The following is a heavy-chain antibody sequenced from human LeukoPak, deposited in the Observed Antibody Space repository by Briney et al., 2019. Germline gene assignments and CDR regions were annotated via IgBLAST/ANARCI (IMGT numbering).Heavy chain of an antibody. CDR2: IRYDGSNE. J-gene: IGHJ4*02. V-gene: IGHV3-30*02. CDR1: GFTFSNYG. CDR3: SKNTNYDILTALFDY. D-gene: IGHD3-9*01. Sequence: PGGSLRPSCVASGFTFSNYGMHWVRQAPGKGLEWVAFIRYDGSNEYYADFVKGRFTISRDNSKNTLYLQMNSLRAEDTALYYCSKNTNYDILTALFDYWGQGTLVTVSS.